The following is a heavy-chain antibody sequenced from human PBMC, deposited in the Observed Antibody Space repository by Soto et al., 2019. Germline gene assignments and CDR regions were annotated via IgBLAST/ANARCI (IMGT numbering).Heavy chain of an antibody. CDR2: ISSSSSYT. D-gene: IGHD3-9*01. V-gene: IGHV3-11*06. CDR1: GFTFSDYY. J-gene: IGHJ4*02. CDR3: AKGTYYDILTGYYKSGLYFDY. Sequence: CAASGFTFSDYYMSWIRQAPGKGLEWVSYISSSSSYTNNTDSVKGRFTISRDNAKNSLYLQMNSLRAEDTAVYYCAKGTYYDILTGYYKSGLYFDYWGQGTLVTVSS.